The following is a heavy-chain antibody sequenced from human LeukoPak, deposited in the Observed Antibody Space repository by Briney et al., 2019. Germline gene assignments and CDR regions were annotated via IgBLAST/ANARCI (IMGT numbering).Heavy chain of an antibody. CDR3: ARSDILTGYYTFFDY. CDR2: IYHSGST. V-gene: IGHV4-38-2*02. J-gene: IGHJ4*02. Sequence: SETLSLTCTVSGYSISSGYYWGWIRQPPGKGLELIRSIYHSGSTYYNPSLKSRVTISVDTSKNQFSLKLSSVTAADTAVYYCARSDILTGYYTFFDYWGQGTLVTVSS. D-gene: IGHD3-9*01. CDR1: GYSISSGYY.